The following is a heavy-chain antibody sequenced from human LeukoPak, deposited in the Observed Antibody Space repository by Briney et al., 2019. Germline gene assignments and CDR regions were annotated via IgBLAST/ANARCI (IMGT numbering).Heavy chain of an antibody. CDR1: GFTFSTFA. CDR2: IFPSGGEI. CDR3: ASTGFVATDAFDI. J-gene: IGHJ3*02. D-gene: IGHD7-27*01. V-gene: IGHV3-23*01. Sequence: GGSLRLSCAASGFTFSTFAMIWVRQPPGKGLEWVSSIFPSGGEIHYADSVRGRFTISRDNSKSTLSLQMNSLRAEDTAVYYCASTGFVATDAFDIWGQGTMVTVSS.